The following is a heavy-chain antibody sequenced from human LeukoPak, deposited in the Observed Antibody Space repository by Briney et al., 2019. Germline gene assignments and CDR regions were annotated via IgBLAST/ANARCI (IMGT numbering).Heavy chain of an antibody. Sequence: SETLSLTCTVSGGSISSYYWSWIRQPPGKGLEWIGYIYYSGSTNYNPSLKSRVTISVDTSKNQFSLKLSSVTAADTAVYYCARSRAGWADYWGQGTLVTVSS. D-gene: IGHD6-19*01. CDR3: ARSRAGWADY. CDR2: IYYSGST. J-gene: IGHJ4*02. CDR1: GGSISSYY. V-gene: IGHV4-59*01.